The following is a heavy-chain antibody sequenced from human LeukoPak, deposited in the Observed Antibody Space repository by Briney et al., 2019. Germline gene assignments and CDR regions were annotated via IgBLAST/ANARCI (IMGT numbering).Heavy chain of an antibody. CDR3: ARGQAVAGLGY. Sequence: SETLSLTCAVYGGSFSGYYWSWIRQPPGKGLEWIGEINHSGSTNYNPSLKSRVTISVDTSENQFSLKLSSVTAADTAVYYCARGQAVAGLGYWGQGTLVTVSS. D-gene: IGHD6-19*01. J-gene: IGHJ4*02. CDR2: INHSGST. CDR1: GGSFSGYY. V-gene: IGHV4-34*01.